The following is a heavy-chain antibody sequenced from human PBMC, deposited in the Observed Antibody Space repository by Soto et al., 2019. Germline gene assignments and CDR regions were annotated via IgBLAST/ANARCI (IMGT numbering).Heavy chain of an antibody. CDR1: GYTFTSYY. CDR2: INPSGGST. D-gene: IGHD6-13*01. V-gene: IGHV1-46*01. J-gene: IGHJ5*02. Sequence: QVQLVQSGAEVKKPGASVKVSCKTSGYTFTSYYMHWVRQAPGQGLEWMGIINPSGGSTSYAQKFQGGVTMTRDTSTSSLYLELSSLRPEDTAVYYCASDAIRAAARRGFHPWGQGTLVTVSS. CDR3: ASDAIRAAARRGFHP.